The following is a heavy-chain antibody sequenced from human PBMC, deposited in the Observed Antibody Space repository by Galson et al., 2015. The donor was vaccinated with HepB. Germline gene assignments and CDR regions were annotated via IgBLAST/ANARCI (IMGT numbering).Heavy chain of an antibody. CDR3: ARDRPPSPPN. CDR1: GFTFSDYY. J-gene: IGHJ4*02. V-gene: IGHV3-11*01. Sequence: SLRLSCAASGFTFSDYYMSWIRQAPGKGLEWVSYISSSGNTIYYADAVKGRFTISRDNANNSLYLQMNSLSAEDTAVYYCARDRPPSPPNWGQGTLVTVSS. CDR2: ISSSGNTI.